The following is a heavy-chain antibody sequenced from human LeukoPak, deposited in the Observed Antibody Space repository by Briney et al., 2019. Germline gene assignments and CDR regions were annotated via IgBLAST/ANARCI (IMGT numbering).Heavy chain of an antibody. D-gene: IGHD4-17*01. V-gene: IGHV3-21*01. CDR2: ISSSSSYI. J-gene: IGHJ3*02. CDR1: GFTFSSYS. CDR3: ARSITVTSYDAFDI. Sequence: GSLRLSCAASGFTFSSYSMNWVRQAPGKGLEWVSSISSSSSYIYYADSVKGRFTISRDNAKNSLYLQMNSLRAEDTAVYYCARSITVTSYDAFDIWGQGTMVTVSS.